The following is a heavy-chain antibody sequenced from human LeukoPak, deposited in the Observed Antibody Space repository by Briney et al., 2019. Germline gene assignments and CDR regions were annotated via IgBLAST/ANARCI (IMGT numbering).Heavy chain of an antibody. CDR2: ISSSSSYI. Sequence: GGSLRLSCAASGFTFSSYSMNWVRQAPGKGLEWVSSISSSSSYIYYADSVKGRFTISRDNAKNSLYLQMNSLRAEDTAVYYCARAHYDSSGYLPDHWGQGILVTVSS. J-gene: IGHJ4*02. V-gene: IGHV3-21*01. D-gene: IGHD3-22*01. CDR3: ARAHYDSSGYLPDH. CDR1: GFTFSSYS.